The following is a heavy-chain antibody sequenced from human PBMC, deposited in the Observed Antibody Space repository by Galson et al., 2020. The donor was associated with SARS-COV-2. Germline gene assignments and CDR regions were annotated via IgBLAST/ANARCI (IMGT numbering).Heavy chain of an antibody. Sequence: SETLSLTCTVSGDSITGYYWSWIRQPPGKELEYIGHIFYSGSNTNYNPSLKSRVTILVDTSKNQLSLKLGSVTAADTAVYFCARHVKYQLFDKDVWGRGTTVTVSS. CDR3: ARHVKYQLFDKDV. J-gene: IGHJ6*02. CDR2: IFYSGSNT. CDR1: GDSITGYY. D-gene: IGHD2-2*01. V-gene: IGHV4-59*08.